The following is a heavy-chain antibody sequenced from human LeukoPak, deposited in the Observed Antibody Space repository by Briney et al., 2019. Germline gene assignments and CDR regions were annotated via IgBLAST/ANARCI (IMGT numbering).Heavy chain of an antibody. Sequence: PSETLSLTCTVSGGSISSGDYYWSWIRQPPGMGLEWIGYIYYSGTTYYNPSLESRVTISLDTSSNQMTLKVTSVTAADTAVYYCARDHSGYGLFDYWGQGTLVTVSS. D-gene: IGHD5-12*01. CDR2: IYYSGTT. CDR3: ARDHSGYGLFDY. J-gene: IGHJ4*02. V-gene: IGHV4-30-4*01. CDR1: GGSISSGDYY.